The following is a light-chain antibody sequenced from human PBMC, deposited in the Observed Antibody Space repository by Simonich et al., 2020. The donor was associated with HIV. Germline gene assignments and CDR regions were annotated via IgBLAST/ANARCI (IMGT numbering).Light chain of an antibody. Sequence: QSVLTQPPSVSGAPGQRVTISCTGSSSNIGADYDVHWYQQLPGTAPKLLIHGNTKRPSGVPDLFFGSKSGTSASLAITGLQAEDEADYYCQSYDGSLRAVVFGGGTKLTVL. CDR2: GNT. CDR1: SSNIGADYD. CDR3: QSYDGSLRAVV. V-gene: IGLV1-40*01. J-gene: IGLJ2*01.